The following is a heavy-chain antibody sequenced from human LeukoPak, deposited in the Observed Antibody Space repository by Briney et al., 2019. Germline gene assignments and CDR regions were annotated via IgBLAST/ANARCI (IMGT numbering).Heavy chain of an antibody. CDR1: GFTFSSYE. J-gene: IGHJ4*02. CDR2: ISGSGGST. Sequence: GGSLRLSCAASGFTFSSYEMNWVRQAPGKGLEWVSAISGSGGSTYYADSVKGRFTISRDNSKNTLYLQMNSLRVEDTAEYYCAKGYSGYYAMYYFDYWGQGTRVTVSS. CDR3: AKGYSGYYAMYYFDY. V-gene: IGHV3-23*01. D-gene: IGHD3-22*01.